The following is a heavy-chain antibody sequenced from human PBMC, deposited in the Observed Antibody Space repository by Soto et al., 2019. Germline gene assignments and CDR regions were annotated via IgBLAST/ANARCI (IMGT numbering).Heavy chain of an antibody. D-gene: IGHD3-22*01. CDR1: VFSVSINY. V-gene: IGHV3-53*01. Sequence: GGSLRISCASSVFSVSINYMSWVRQAPGKGLDWVSIIYSGGSTFYADSVKGRFIISRDNSKNTLYLQMNSLRAEDTAIYYCATGVPITTGTFDYRGQGTMVTVSS. J-gene: IGHJ4*02. CDR2: IYSGGST. CDR3: ATGVPITTGTFDY.